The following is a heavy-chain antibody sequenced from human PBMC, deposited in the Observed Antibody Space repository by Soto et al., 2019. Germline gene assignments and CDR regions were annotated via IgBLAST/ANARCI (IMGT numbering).Heavy chain of an antibody. CDR1: GGSVNSGSYF. V-gene: IGHV4-61*01. CDR3: ARLATRYYFDY. J-gene: IGHJ4*02. CDR2: IYYTGNT. Sequence: SETLSLTCTVSGGSVNSGSYFWTWIRQPPGKGLEWIGYIYYTGNTNYNPSLKSRVTISLDTSKNQFSLKMSSVTAADTAVYYCARLATRYYFDYWGQGTLVTVSS. D-gene: IGHD1-1*01.